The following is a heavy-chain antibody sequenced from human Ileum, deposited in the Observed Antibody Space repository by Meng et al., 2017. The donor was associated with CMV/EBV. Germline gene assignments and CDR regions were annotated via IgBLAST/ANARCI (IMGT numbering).Heavy chain of an antibody. CDR3: ARDKACSSTSCGMDV. J-gene: IGHJ6*02. CDR1: GFTFTTYG. CDR2: INSDGSST. D-gene: IGHD2-2*01. Sequence: LTGVASGFTFTTYGMTWVRQAPGKGLVWVSRINSDGSSTSYADSVKGRFTISRDNAKNTLYLQMNSLRAEDTAVYYCARDKACSSTSCGMDVWGQGTTVTVSS. V-gene: IGHV3-74*01.